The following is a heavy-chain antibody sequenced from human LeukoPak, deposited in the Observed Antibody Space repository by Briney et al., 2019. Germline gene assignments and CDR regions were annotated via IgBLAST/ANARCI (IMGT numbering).Heavy chain of an antibody. CDR3: VRKFSYSSSAYNPHYFDS. D-gene: IGHD6-13*01. CDR1: GFTFSSYA. V-gene: IGHV3-30*07. J-gene: IGHJ4*02. Sequence: GGSLRLSCAASGFTFSSYATHWVRQAPGKGLEWVAVISYDGSNKYYADSVKGRFTISRDNAKNSLFLQMNSLRAEDTALYHCVRKFSYSSSAYNPHYFDSWGQGILVTVSS. CDR2: ISYDGSNK.